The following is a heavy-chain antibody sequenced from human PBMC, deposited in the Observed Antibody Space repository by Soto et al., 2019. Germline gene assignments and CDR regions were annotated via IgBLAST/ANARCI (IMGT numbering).Heavy chain of an antibody. Sequence: GASVKVSCKASGYTFTSYGISWVRQAPGQGLEWMGWISAYNGNTNYAQKLQGRVTMTTDTSASTAYMELRSLRSDDTAVYYCARSLLDEYSSSWRSAYYGMDVWGQGTTVTVSS. V-gene: IGHV1-18*01. CDR2: ISAYNGNT. CDR3: ARSLLDEYSSSWRSAYYGMDV. CDR1: GYTFTSYG. J-gene: IGHJ6*02. D-gene: IGHD2-2*01.